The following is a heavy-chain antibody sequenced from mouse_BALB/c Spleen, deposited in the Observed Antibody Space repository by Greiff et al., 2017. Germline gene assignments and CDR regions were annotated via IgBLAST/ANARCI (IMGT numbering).Heavy chain of an antibody. D-gene: IGHD2-14*01. V-gene: IGHV1-80*01. J-gene: IGHJ2*01. CDR1: GYAFSSYW. Sequence: QVQLQQSGAELVRPGSSVKISCKASGYAFSSYWMNWVKQRPGQGLEWIGQIYPGDGDTNYNGKFKGKATLTADKSSSTAYMQLSSLTSEDSAVYFCARGGYAYFDYWGQGTTLTVSS. CDR2: IYPGDGDT. CDR3: ARGGYAYFDY.